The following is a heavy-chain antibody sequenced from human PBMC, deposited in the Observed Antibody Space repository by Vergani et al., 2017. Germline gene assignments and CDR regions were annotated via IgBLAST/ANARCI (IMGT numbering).Heavy chain of an antibody. CDR2: IYTSGST. D-gene: IGHD3-9*01. J-gene: IGHJ6*03. CDR1: GGSISSGSYY. V-gene: IGHV4-61*02. CDR3: ARSKGGGFDWLSSHYYYYMDV. Sequence: QVQLQQWGAGLVKPSQTLSLTCTVSGGSISSGSYYWSWIRQPAGKGLEWIGRIYTSGSTNYNPSLKSRVTISVDTSKNQFSLKLSSVTAADTAVYYCARSKGGGFDWLSSHYYYYMDVWGKGTTVTVSS.